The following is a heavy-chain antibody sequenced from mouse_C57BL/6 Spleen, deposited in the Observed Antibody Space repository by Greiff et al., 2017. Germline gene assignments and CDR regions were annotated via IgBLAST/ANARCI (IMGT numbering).Heavy chain of an antibody. V-gene: IGHV1-15*01. CDR1: GYTFTDYE. CDR3: TRSIYYSNVGY. D-gene: IGHD2-5*01. J-gene: IGHJ2*01. Sequence: QVQLQQSGAELVRPGASVTLSCKASGYTFTDYEMHWVKQTPVHGLEWIGAIDPETGGTAYNQKFKGKAILTADKSSSTAYMELRRLTSEDSAVYYCTRSIYYSNVGYWGQGTTLTVSS. CDR2: IDPETGGT.